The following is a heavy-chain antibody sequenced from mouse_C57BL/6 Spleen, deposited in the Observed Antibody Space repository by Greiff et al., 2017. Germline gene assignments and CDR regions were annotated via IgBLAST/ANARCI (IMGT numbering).Heavy chain of an antibody. D-gene: IGHD1-1*01. CDR3: ARSGYGSSSDY. CDR2: IYPGSGNT. J-gene: IGHJ2*01. CDR1: GYTFTDYY. Sequence: QVQLKQSGAELVRPGASVKLSCKASGYTFTDYYINWVKQRPGQGLEWIARIYPGSGNTYYNEKFKGKATLTAEKSSSTAYMQLSSLTSEDSAVYFCARSGYGSSSDYWGQGTTLTVSS. V-gene: IGHV1-76*01.